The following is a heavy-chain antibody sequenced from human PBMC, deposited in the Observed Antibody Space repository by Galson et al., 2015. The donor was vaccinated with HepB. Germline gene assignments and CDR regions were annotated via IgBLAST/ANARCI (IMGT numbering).Heavy chain of an antibody. V-gene: IGHV4-30-2*01. Sequence: TLSLTCAVSGGSISSGGYSWSWIRQPPGKGLEWIGYIYHSGSTYYNPSLKSRVTISVDRSKNQFSLKLSSVTAADTAVYYCAREGEMATIDYWGQGTLVTVSS. J-gene: IGHJ4*02. CDR2: IYHSGST. CDR3: AREGEMATIDY. D-gene: IGHD5-24*01. CDR1: GGSISSGGYS.